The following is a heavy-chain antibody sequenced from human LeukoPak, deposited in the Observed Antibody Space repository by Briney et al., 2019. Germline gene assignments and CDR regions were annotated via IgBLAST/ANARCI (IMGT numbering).Heavy chain of an antibody. Sequence: SETLSLTCTVSGGSISSYYWSWIRQPPGEGLEWIGYIYTSGSTNYNPSLKSRVTISVDTSKNQFSLKLSSVTAADTAVYYCARHHYYYYYMDVWGKGTTVTVSS. J-gene: IGHJ6*03. CDR3: ARHHYYYYYMDV. CDR2: IYTSGST. V-gene: IGHV4-4*09. CDR1: GGSISSYY.